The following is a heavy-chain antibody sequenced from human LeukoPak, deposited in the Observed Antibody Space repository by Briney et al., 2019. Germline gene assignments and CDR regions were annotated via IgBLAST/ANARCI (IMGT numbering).Heavy chain of an antibody. D-gene: IGHD2-15*01. CDR3: ARGCSPGTCSPFDY. Sequence: GGSLRLSCVASGFTFSTYSMNWVRQAPGKGRKWVSCISSSISTVYYADSVRGRFTISRDNAKNSLYLQMNSLRDEDTAVYYCARGCSPGTCSPFDYWGQGTLVTVS. CDR1: GFTFSTYS. CDR2: ISSSISTV. J-gene: IGHJ4*02. V-gene: IGHV3-48*02.